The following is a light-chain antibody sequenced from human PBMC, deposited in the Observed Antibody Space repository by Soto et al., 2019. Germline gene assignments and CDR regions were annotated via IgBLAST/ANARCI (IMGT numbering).Light chain of an antibody. CDR1: QSISNH. V-gene: IGKV1-39*01. CDR3: QQFDDSVT. J-gene: IGKJ5*01. CDR2: AAS. Sequence: DIQMTQSPSSLSASVEDRVIITCRASQSISNHLNWYQQKPGKAPKLLIFAASSLQSGVPSRFSGSRSGPDFTHTISRLEPEDSAVYYCQQFDDSVTFGQGTQLEIK.